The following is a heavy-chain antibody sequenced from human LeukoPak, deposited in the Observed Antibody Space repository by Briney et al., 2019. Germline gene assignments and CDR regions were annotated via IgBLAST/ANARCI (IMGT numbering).Heavy chain of an antibody. D-gene: IGHD6-13*01. V-gene: IGHV3-66*01. CDR1: GFTVNSTY. CDR3: ARAYYSSNWLHAFDI. CDR2: TYSGVST. Sequence: PGGSLRLSCAASGFTVNSTYISWVRQAPGKGLEWVSITYSGVSTHYADSVKGRFTISTDTSKNTLYLQMNSLRAEDTAVYYCARAYYSSNWLHAFDIWGQGTMVTVSS. J-gene: IGHJ3*02.